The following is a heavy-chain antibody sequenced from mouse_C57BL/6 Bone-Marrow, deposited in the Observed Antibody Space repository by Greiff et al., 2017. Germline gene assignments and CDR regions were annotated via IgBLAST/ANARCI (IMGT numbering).Heavy chain of an antibody. V-gene: IGHV1-81*01. CDR1: GYTFTSYG. D-gene: IGHD2-3*01. CDR2: IYPRSGKT. CDR3: ARDGYYPYYYGRDY. J-gene: IGHJ4*01. Sequence: QVQLQQSGAELARPGASVKLSCKASGYTFTSYGISWVKQRTGQGLEWIGEIYPRSGKTYYNEKFKGKATLTADKSSSTAYMELRSLTSEDSAVYFCARDGYYPYYYGRDYWGQGTSVTVSS.